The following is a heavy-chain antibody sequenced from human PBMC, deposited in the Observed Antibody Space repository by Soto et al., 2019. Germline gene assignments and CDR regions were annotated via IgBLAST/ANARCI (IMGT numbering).Heavy chain of an antibody. D-gene: IGHD6-6*01. CDR3: ARDEGQAARWAAAGY. V-gene: IGHV1-18*04. Sequence: VASVKVSCKASGYTFTSYGISWVRQAPGQGLEWMGWISAYNGNTNYAQKLQGRVTMTTDTSTSTAYMELRSLRSDDTAVYYCARDEGQAARWAAAGYWGQGTLVTVSS. CDR1: GYTFTSYG. J-gene: IGHJ4*02. CDR2: ISAYNGNT.